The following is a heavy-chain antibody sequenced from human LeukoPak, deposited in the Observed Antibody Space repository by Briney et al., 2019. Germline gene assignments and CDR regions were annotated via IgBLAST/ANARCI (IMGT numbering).Heavy chain of an antibody. Sequence: SETLSLNCTVSGGSISSYYWSWIRQPAGKGLERIGRIYTSGSTNYNPSLKSRVTMSVDTSKNQFSLNLTSVTAAYTAVYYCARVYSSSYGTTFDYWGQGTLVTVSS. V-gene: IGHV4-4*07. CDR3: ARVYSSSYGTTFDY. J-gene: IGHJ4*02. CDR2: IYTSGST. D-gene: IGHD6-13*01. CDR1: GGSISSYY.